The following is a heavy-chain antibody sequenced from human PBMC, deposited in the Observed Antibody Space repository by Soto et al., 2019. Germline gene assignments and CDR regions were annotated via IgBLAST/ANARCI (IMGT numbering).Heavy chain of an antibody. CDR2: FDPEDGET. CDR3: VTNHNFWSEDENYYFYGLDV. J-gene: IGHJ6*02. V-gene: IGHV1-24*01. D-gene: IGHD3-3*01. Sequence: GATVKGSCKVSGYTLTELSMHWVRQAPGKGLEWMGGFDPEDGETIYAQKFQGRVTMTEDASTDTAYMELSSLRSEDTAVYYCVTNHNFWSEDENYYFYGLDVWGQGTTVTVSS. CDR1: GYTLTELS.